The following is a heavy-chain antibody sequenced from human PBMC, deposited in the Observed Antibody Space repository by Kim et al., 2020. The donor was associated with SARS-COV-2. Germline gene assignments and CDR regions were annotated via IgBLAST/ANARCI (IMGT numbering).Heavy chain of an antibody. D-gene: IGHD3-10*01. CDR2: INHSGST. CDR1: GGSFSGYY. Sequence: SETLSLTCAVYGGSFSGYYWSWIRQPPGKGLEWIGEINHSGSTNYNPSLKSRVTISVDTSKNQFSLKLSSVTAADTAVYYCARGRSKLLWFGESVGYFDWWGQGTLVPVS. J-gene: IGHJ4*02. V-gene: IGHV4-34*01. CDR3: ARGRSKLLWFGESVGYFDW.